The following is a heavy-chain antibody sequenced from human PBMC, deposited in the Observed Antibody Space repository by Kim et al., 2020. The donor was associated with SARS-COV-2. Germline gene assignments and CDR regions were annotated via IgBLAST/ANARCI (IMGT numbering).Heavy chain of an antibody. CDR2: ISSSSSYI. Sequence: GGSLRLSCAASGFTFSSYSMNWVRQAPGKGLEWVSSISSSSSYIYYADSVKGRFTISRDNAKNSLYLQMNSLRAEDTAVYYCARGMHAGDFQHWGQGTLVTVSS. J-gene: IGHJ1*01. D-gene: IGHD7-27*01. V-gene: IGHV3-21*04. CDR1: GFTFSSYS. CDR3: ARGMHAGDFQH.